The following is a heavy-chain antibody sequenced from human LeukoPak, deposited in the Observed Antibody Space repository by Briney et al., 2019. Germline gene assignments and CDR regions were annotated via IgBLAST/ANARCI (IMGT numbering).Heavy chain of an antibody. CDR2: IYYRGIT. CDR1: GGSISSSSYY. J-gene: IGHJ4*02. Sequence: SETLSLTCTVSGGSISSSSYYWGWIRQPPGKGLEWIGSIYYRGITYYNPPLKCRVTISVDTSKNQFSLKLSSVTAADTAVYYCARVVYDSSTYPKSYFDFWGQGTLVTVSS. D-gene: IGHD3-22*01. V-gene: IGHV4-39*07. CDR3: ARVVYDSSTYPKSYFDF.